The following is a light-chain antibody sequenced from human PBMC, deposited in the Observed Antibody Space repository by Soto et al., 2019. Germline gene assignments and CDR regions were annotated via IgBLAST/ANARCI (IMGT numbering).Light chain of an antibody. CDR1: QTVGTK. V-gene: IGKV3-15*01. Sequence: ERVMTQSPATLSVSPGERVTLSCRASQTVGTKLAWYHQKPGQVPRLLIYGATVRATGIPARFSGSGSGTEFTLTISSLQSEDFAVYYCQQYNQWPWTFGQGTNVEVK. J-gene: IGKJ1*01. CDR2: GAT. CDR3: QQYNQWPWT.